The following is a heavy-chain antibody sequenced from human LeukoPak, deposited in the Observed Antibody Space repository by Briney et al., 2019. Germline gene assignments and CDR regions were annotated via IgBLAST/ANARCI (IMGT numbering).Heavy chain of an antibody. CDR3: ARDRFYSGSYYDY. CDR2: ISSSGTTI. V-gene: IGHV3-48*01. CDR1: GFTFSSYS. J-gene: IGHJ4*02. D-gene: IGHD1-26*01. Sequence: RGSLRLSCAASGFTFSSYSMNWVRQAPGKGLEWVSFISSSGTTIYYADSVKGRFTISRDNAKNSLYLQMNSLRAEDTAVYYCARDRFYSGSYYDYWGQGTLVSVSS.